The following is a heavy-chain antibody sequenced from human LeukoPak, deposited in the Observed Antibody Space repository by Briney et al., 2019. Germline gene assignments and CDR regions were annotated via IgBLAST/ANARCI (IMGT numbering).Heavy chain of an antibody. J-gene: IGHJ4*02. D-gene: IGHD6-6*01. Sequence: SETLSLTCAVYGGSFSGYYWSWIRQPPGKGLEWIGEINHSGSTNYNPSLKSRVTISVDTSKNQSSLKLSSVTAADTAVYYCARTRAARPSPFDYWGQGTLVTVSS. CDR3: ARTRAARPSPFDY. CDR2: INHSGST. V-gene: IGHV4-34*01. CDR1: GGSFSGYY.